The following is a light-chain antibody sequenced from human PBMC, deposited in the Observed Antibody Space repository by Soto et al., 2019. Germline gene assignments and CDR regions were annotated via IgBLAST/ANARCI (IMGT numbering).Light chain of an antibody. V-gene: IGKV3-11*01. CDR3: QQRQYWPPIT. J-gene: IGKJ5*01. CDR2: DAS. CDR1: QSVYSSY. Sequence: EIVLTQSPGTLSLSPGERATLSCRASQSVYSSYLAWYQQKPGQAPRLLIYDASNRAPGIPARFSGSGSGTDFTLTISSLEPEDFAVYYCQQRQYWPPITFGQGTRLEIK.